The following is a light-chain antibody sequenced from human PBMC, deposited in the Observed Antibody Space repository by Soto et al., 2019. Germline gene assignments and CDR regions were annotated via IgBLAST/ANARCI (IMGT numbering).Light chain of an antibody. CDR1: QCVSSTL. J-gene: IGKJ1*01. Sequence: ELVLTQSPVALSLSSGERATLSCRASQCVSSTLLTWYQQKPGQAPRLLIYGVSSRATGIPDRFSGSGSGTDFTLTISRVEPEDFAVYFCQHYGDSSWTFGQGSRVEIK. V-gene: IGKV3-20*01. CDR2: GVS. CDR3: QHYGDSSWT.